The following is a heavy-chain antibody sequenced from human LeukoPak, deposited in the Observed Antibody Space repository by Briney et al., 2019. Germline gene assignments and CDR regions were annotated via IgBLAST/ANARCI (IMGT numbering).Heavy chain of an antibody. CDR2: IYYSGST. Sequence: SETLSLTCTVSGGSISSSSYYWGWIRQPPGKGLEWIGSIYYSGSTYYNPSLKSRVTISVDTSKNQFSLKLSSVTAADTAVYYCARGRVYGDYENDAFDIWGQGTMVTVSS. D-gene: IGHD4-17*01. J-gene: IGHJ3*02. CDR3: ARGRVYGDYENDAFDI. V-gene: IGHV4-39*07. CDR1: GGSISSSSYY.